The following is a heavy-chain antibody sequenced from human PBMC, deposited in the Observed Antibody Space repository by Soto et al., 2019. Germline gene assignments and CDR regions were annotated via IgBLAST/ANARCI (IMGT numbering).Heavy chain of an antibody. Sequence: PGGSLRLSCAASGFTFSSYSMNWVRQAPGKGLEWVSSISSSSSYIYYADSVKGRFTISRDNAKNSLYLQMNSLRAEDTAVYYCARFGDYGDYVAYWGQGTLVTVSS. CDR2: ISSSSSYI. J-gene: IGHJ4*02. CDR3: ARFGDYGDYVAY. V-gene: IGHV3-21*01. CDR1: GFTFSSYS. D-gene: IGHD4-17*01.